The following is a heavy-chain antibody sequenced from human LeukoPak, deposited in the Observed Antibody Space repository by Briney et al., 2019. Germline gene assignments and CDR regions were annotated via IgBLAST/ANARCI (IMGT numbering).Heavy chain of an antibody. V-gene: IGHV1-2*02. CDR2: INPNSGGT. D-gene: IGHD4-23*01. CDR1: GYTFTGYY. J-gene: IGHJ6*02. CDR3: ARAVAQYYYYYGMDV. Sequence: SVKVSCKASGYTFTGYYMHWVRQAPGQGLEWMGWINPNSGGTNYAQKFQGRVTMTRDTSISTAYIELSRLRSDDTAVYYCARAVAQYYYYYGMDVWGQGTTVTVSS.